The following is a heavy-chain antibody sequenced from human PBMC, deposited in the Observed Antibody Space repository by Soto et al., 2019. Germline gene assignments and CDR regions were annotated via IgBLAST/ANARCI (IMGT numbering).Heavy chain of an antibody. CDR1: GFTFSSYW. CDR3: ARGPKIATYYYYYMDV. V-gene: IGHV3-7*01. Sequence: PGGSLRLSCAASGFTFSSYWMSWVRQAPGKGLEWVANIKQDGSEKYYVDSVKGRFTISRDNAKNSLYLQMNSLRAEDTAVYYCARGPKIATYYYYYMDVWGKGTTVTVSS. J-gene: IGHJ6*03. CDR2: IKQDGSEK.